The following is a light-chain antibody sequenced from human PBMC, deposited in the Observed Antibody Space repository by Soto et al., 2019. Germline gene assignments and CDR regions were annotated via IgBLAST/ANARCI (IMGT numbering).Light chain of an antibody. CDR1: SSDVGGYNY. CDR2: DVS. Sequence: QSVLTQPASVSGSPGQSITISCTGTSSDVGGYNYVSWYQQHPGKAPKLMIYDVSNRPSGVSKRFSGSKSGTTASLTISGLQAEDEADYYCSSYTSSSTVFGGGTKLTVL. CDR3: SSYTSSSTV. J-gene: IGLJ2*01. V-gene: IGLV2-14*01.